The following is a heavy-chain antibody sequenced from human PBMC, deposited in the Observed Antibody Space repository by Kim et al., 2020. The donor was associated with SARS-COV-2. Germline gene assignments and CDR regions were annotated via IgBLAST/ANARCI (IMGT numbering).Heavy chain of an antibody. CDR2: A. CDR3: ARGGYSSKIDY. Sequence: ANYAQKFQGRVTITADESTSTAYMELSSLRSEDTAVYYCARGGYSSKIDYWGQGTLVTVSS. J-gene: IGHJ4*02. D-gene: IGHD6-13*01. V-gene: IGHV1-69*01.